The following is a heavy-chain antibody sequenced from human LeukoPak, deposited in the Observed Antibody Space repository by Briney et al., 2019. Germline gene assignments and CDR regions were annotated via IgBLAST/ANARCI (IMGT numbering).Heavy chain of an antibody. V-gene: IGHV3-30*03. J-gene: IGHJ6*02. CDR2: ISYDGSNK. CDR1: GFTFSSYG. Sequence: GRSLRLSCAASGFTFSSYGMHWVRQAPGKGLEWVAVISYDGSNKYYADSVKGRFTISRDNSKNTLYLQMNSLRAEDTAVYYCARLSHSGGRRNGLDVWGQGTTVTVSS. CDR3: ARLSHSGGRRNGLDV. D-gene: IGHD2-15*01.